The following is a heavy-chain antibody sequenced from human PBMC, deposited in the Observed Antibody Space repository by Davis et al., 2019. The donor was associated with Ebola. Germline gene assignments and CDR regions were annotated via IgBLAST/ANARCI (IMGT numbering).Heavy chain of an antibody. Sequence: MPSETLSLTCTVSGGSISSYYWSWIRQPPGKGLEWIGYIYYSGSTNYNPSLKSRVTISVDTSKNQFSLKLSSVTAADTAVYYCARAGWEGDFDYWGQGTLVTVSS. CDR1: GGSISSYY. CDR2: IYYSGST. V-gene: IGHV4-59*12. J-gene: IGHJ4*02. CDR3: ARAGWEGDFDY. D-gene: IGHD1-26*01.